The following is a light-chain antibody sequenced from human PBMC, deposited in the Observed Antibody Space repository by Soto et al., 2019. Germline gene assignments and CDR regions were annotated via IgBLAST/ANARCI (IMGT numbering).Light chain of an antibody. CDR3: QQYGTSEII. Sequence: DIQMTQSPSSVSASVGDRVTITCRSSEDISTWLAWYQQKPGKAPKLLIYAASSLQSGVPSRFSGSGSGTDFTLTISRLEPEDFAVFFCQQYGTSEIIFGQGTRLEIK. V-gene: IGKV1-12*01. J-gene: IGKJ5*01. CDR2: AAS. CDR1: EDISTW.